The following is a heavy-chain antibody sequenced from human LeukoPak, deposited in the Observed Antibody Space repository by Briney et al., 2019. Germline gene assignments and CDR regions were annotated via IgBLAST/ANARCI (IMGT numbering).Heavy chain of an antibody. CDR3: AREEHYRRYFAL. D-gene: IGHD3-16*02. CDR2: ISSSGSTI. CDR1: GFTFSSYE. J-gene: IGHJ2*01. V-gene: IGHV3-48*03. Sequence: GGSLRLSCAASGFTFSSYEMNWVRQAPGKGLEWVSYISSSGSTIYYADSVKGRFTISRDNAKNSLYLQMNSLRAEDTAVYFCAREEHYRRYFALWGRGTLVTVSS.